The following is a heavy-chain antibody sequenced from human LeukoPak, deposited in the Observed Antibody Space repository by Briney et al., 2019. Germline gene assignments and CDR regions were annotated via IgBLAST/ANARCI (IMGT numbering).Heavy chain of an antibody. J-gene: IGHJ3*02. CDR2: IYYSGST. Sequence: PSETLSLTCTVSGGSISSGGYYWSWIRQHPGKGLEWIGYIYYSGSTYYNPSLKSRVTISVDTSKNQFSLKLSSVTAADTAVYYCATIMTNHDAFDIWGQGTMVTVSS. CDR3: ATIMTNHDAFDI. D-gene: IGHD1-14*01. V-gene: IGHV4-31*03. CDR1: GGSISSGGYY.